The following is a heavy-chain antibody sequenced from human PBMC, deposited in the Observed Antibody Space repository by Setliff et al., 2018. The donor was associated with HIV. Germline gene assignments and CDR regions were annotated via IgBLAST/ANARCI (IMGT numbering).Heavy chain of an antibody. J-gene: IGHJ4*02. Sequence: ASVKVSCKASGYTFTGYYMHWVRQAPGQGLEWMGRINPKSGGTQYSQKFQGRVTMARDVSISTFYMQLTRLRSDDTAMYYCARSPIGIRGVPYYFDYWGQGTLVTVSS. CDR1: GYTFTGYY. D-gene: IGHD3-10*01. V-gene: IGHV1-2*06. CDR2: INPKSGGT. CDR3: ARSPIGIRGVPYYFDY.